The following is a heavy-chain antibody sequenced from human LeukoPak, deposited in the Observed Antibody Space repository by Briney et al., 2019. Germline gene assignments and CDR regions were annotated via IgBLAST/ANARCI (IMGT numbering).Heavy chain of an antibody. D-gene: IGHD5-18*01. CDR2: IYYSGST. CDR1: GGSISSSSYY. Sequence: SETLSLTCTVSGGSISSSSYYWGWIRQPPGKGLEWIGSIYYSGSTYYNPSLKSRVTISVDTSKNQFSLKLSSVTAADTAVYYCARRIQLWLRPSWFDPWGRGTLVTVSS. J-gene: IGHJ5*02. V-gene: IGHV4-39*01. CDR3: ARRIQLWLRPSWFDP.